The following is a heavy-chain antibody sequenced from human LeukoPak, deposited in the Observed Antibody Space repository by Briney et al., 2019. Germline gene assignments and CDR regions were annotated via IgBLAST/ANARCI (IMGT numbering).Heavy chain of an antibody. V-gene: IGHV3-23*01. CDR3: AKATVTHLIDY. J-gene: IGHJ4*02. D-gene: IGHD4-17*01. CDR1: KLRFRIYL. CDR2: TSYSGGSS. Sequence: GGSVGLPRVFSKLRFRIYLWDSLRQARGKGLEWVGTSYSGGSSYNADSVKGRITISRDNSKNTLYLQMNSLGAENTAVYYCAKATVTHLIDYWGEGTPVTVYS.